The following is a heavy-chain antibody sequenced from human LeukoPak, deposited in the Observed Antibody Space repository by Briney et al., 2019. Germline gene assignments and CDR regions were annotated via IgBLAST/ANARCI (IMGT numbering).Heavy chain of an antibody. V-gene: IGHV1-2*02. CDR3: ARGYAYFDY. CDR2: FNPNSGGT. Sequence: ASVKVSCKASGYTLTDYYVHWVRLAPGQGPEWMGWFNPNSGGTNYAQKFQGRVTMTRDTSISTAYMELSRLTSDDTGVYYCARGYAYFDYWGQGTLVTVSS. J-gene: IGHJ4*02. D-gene: IGHD2-2*01. CDR1: GYTLTDYY.